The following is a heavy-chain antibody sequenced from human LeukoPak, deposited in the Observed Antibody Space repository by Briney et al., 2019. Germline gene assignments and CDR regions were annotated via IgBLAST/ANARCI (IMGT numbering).Heavy chain of an antibody. Sequence: SETLSLTCSVSGDSIYWSWVRQSPGKGLQWIGTVYYSGATNYNPSLASRVTMSLDMPKSQFSLKLSSVTAADTAIYYCAVVTSHPRYFDHWGQGTLITVSS. CDR3: AVVTSHPRYFDH. J-gene: IGHJ4*02. V-gene: IGHV4-59*01. CDR1: GDSIY. CDR2: VYYSGAT. D-gene: IGHD2-21*02.